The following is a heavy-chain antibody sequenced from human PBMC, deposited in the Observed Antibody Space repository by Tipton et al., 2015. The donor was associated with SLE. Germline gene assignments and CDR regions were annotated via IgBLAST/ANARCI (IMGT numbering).Heavy chain of an antibody. CDR2: INHSGST. Sequence: GLVKPSETLSLTCAVYGGSFSGYYWSWIRQSPGKGLEWIGEINHSGSTNYNPSLKSRVTISADTSKNQFSLRLSSVTAADTAVYYCATDFRTFGNWFDPWGQGTLVTVSS. D-gene: IGHD3-16*01. V-gene: IGHV4-34*01. CDR1: GGSFSGYY. CDR3: ATDFRTFGNWFDP. J-gene: IGHJ5*02.